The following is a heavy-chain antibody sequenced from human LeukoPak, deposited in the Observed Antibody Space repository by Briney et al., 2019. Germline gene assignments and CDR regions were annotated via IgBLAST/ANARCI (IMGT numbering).Heavy chain of an antibody. V-gene: IGHV1-18*01. D-gene: IGHD3-22*01. Sequence: ASVKVSFKASGYTFTIYGISWARQAPGQGLEWMGWISGDNGETKNAQKFQGRVTMTTDTSTTTAYMELRSLRSDDTAVYYCARADSGGYYVAYWYWGQGSLVTVSS. CDR3: ARADSGGYYVAYWY. CDR1: GYTFTIYG. CDR2: ISGDNGET. J-gene: IGHJ4*02.